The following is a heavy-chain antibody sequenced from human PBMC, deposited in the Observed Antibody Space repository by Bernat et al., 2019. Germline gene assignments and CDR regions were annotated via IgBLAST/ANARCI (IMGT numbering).Heavy chain of an antibody. Sequence: EVQLVESGGGLVQPGGSLRLSCAASGFTFSHYWMTWVRQAPGKGLEWVANIKQDGSEKYYVDSVRGRFTISRDNAKNSVYLQMNSLRAEDTAMYYCARGARDIAAPHHDAFDIWGQGTMVTVSS. CDR1: GFTFSHYW. J-gene: IGHJ3*02. CDR3: ARGARDIAAPHHDAFDI. V-gene: IGHV3-7*02. CDR2: IKQDGSEK. D-gene: IGHD6-6*01.